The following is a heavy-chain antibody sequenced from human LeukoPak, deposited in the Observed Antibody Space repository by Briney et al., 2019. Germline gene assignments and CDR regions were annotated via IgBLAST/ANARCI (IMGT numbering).Heavy chain of an antibody. Sequence: GGSLRLSCAASKFIFGDYNMNWVRQAPGKGLEWVSSISRSGNDKYYADSVKGRFTISRDNAKNSLYLQMNGLRAEDTAVYYCVRRETVFGVVTNFDYWGQGVLATVSS. CDR3: VRRETVFGVVTNFDY. D-gene: IGHD3-3*01. J-gene: IGHJ4*02. CDR2: ISRSGNDK. V-gene: IGHV3-21*01. CDR1: KFIFGDYN.